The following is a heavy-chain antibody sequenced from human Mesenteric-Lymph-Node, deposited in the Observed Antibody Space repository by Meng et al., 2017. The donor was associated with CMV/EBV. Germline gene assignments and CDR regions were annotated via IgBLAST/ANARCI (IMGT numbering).Heavy chain of an antibody. D-gene: IGHD3-9*01. CDR3: ARDRDILTGPYYFDY. J-gene: IGHJ4*02. CDR2: IISDETTT. V-gene: IGHV3-74*01. CDR1: GFTFFSRYW. Sequence: GGSLKISCAASGFTFFSRYWMHWVRQAPGKGLVWVSRIISDETTTIHADSVKGRFTISRDNAKNSLYLQMNSLRAEDTAVYYCARDRDILTGPYYFDYWGQGTLVTVSS.